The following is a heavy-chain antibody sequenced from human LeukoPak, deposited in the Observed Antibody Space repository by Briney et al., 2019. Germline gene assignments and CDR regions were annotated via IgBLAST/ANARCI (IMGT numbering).Heavy chain of an antibody. CDR2: VHRSGNT. J-gene: IGHJ5*02. Sequence: PSENLSLTCTVSGASITSFPWSWIRRPAEAGLEWIGRVHRSGNTDYNPSLKGRVTMSMDTSRNQLSLILNSVTAADTAVYYCARDWTTTPGNWFDPWGQGTLVTVSS. V-gene: IGHV4-4*07. CDR1: GASITSFP. D-gene: IGHD1-1*01. CDR3: ARDWTTTPGNWFDP.